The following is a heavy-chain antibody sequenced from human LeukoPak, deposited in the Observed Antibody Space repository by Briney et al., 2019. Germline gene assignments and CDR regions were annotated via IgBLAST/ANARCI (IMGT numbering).Heavy chain of an antibody. V-gene: IGHV3-43D*03. J-gene: IGHJ6*03. Sequence: PGGSLRLSCAASGFTFDDYAMHWVRQAPGKGLEWVSLISWDGGSTYYADSVKGRFTISGDNSKNSLYLQMNSLRAEDTALYYCAKDIGYCSSTSCYYYYMDVWGKGTTVTVSS. CDR2: ISWDGGST. D-gene: IGHD2-2*01. CDR3: AKDIGYCSSTSCYYYYMDV. CDR1: GFTFDDYA.